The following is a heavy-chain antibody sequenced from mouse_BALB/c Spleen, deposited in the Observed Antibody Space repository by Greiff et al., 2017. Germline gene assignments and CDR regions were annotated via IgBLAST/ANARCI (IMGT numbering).Heavy chain of an antibody. D-gene: IGHD1-1*01. CDR1: GYTFTSYW. J-gene: IGHJ2*01. Sequence: QVQLQQPGAELVKPGASVKMSCKASGYTFTSYWMHWVKQRPGQGLEWIGVIDPSDSYTSYNQKFKGKATLTVDTSSSTAYMQLSSLTSEDSAVYYCTRGYGSSYPSFDYWGQGTTLTVSS. V-gene: IGHV1S127*01. CDR2: IDPSDSYT. CDR3: TRGYGSSYPSFDY.